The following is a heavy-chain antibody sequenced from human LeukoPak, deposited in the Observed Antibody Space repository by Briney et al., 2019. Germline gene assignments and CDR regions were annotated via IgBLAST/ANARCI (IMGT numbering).Heavy chain of an antibody. D-gene: IGHD6-6*01. V-gene: IGHV4-34*01. CDR2: INHSGST. CDR1: GGSFSGYY. J-gene: IGHJ4*02. CDR3: ARDQTSAHDY. Sequence: PSETLSLTCAVYGGSFSGYYWSWIRQPPGKGLEWIGEINHSGSTNYNPSLKSRVTISVDTSKNQFSLKLSSVIAADTAVYYCARDQTSAHDYWGQGTLVTVSS.